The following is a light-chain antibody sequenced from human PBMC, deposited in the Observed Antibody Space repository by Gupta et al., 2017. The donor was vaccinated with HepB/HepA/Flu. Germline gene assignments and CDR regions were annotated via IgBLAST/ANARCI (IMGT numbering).Light chain of an antibody. V-gene: IGKV3-11*01. Sequence: EIALTQSPATLSLSPGERAVLSCKASQSVSSYLAWYQHRPGQAPRLLIYDTSNRATGIPARFSGSWSWTDFTLIISSLEPEDFAVYYCQQRTNMPLTFGGGTKIEIK. J-gene: IGKJ4*02. CDR3: QQRTNMPLT. CDR2: DTS. CDR1: QSVSSY.